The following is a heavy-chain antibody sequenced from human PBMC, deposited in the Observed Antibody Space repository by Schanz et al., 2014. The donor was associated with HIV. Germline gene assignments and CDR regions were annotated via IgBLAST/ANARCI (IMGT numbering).Heavy chain of an antibody. Sequence: QLQLVQSGAGVKKPGASVKVSCKASAYTFTGYYMHWVRQAPGQGLEWIGWINPKSGDTNYAQKFQGRVTMTRDTSLSVVYMELSRLRSDDTAVYYCARTSGWSNRAWWYFDLGGRGTLVTVSS. CDR2: INPKSGDT. V-gene: IGHV1-2*02. J-gene: IGHJ2*01. CDR3: ARTSGWSNRAWWYFDL. D-gene: IGHD6-19*01. CDR1: AYTFTGYY.